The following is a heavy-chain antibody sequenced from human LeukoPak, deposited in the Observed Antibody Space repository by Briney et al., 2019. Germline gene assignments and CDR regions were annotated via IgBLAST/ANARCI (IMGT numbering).Heavy chain of an antibody. D-gene: IGHD2-2*01. V-gene: IGHV1-2*02. Sequence: ASVKVSCKASGGTFSSYAISWVRQAPGQGLEWMGWINPNSGGTNYAQKFQGRVTLTRDTSISTAYMELSSLRSEDTAVYYCARGVRRRNIVVVPAATNNYYYYYYMDVWGKGTTVTVSS. CDR2: INPNSGGT. CDR1: GGTFSSYA. CDR3: ARGVRRRNIVVVPAATNNYYYYYYMDV. J-gene: IGHJ6*03.